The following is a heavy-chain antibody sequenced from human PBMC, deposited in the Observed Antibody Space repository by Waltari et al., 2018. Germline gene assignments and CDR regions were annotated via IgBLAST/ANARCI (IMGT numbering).Heavy chain of an antibody. CDR1: GFTFSSSG. V-gene: IGHV3-30*18. CDR2: ISYDGSNK. Sequence: QVQLVESGGGGVKPGRSLRLSCPASGFTFSSSGMHWVRQAPGKGLEWVAVISYDGSNKYYADSVKGRFTISRDNSKNTLYLQMNSLRAEDTAVYYCAKDADKSPFDYWGQGTLVTVSS. CDR3: AKDADKSPFDY. J-gene: IGHJ4*02.